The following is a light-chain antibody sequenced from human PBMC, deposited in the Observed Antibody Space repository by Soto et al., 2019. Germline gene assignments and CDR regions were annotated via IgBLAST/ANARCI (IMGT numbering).Light chain of an antibody. V-gene: IGKV3-20*01. Sequence: EIVLTQSPGTLSLSPGERATLSCRASQSVSSSYLAWYQQKPGQPPRPLIYGASSRAIGIPDRFSGSGSGTDFTLTISRLEPEDFEVYYCQQYGSSPWTFGQGTKVEIK. CDR1: QSVSSSY. CDR3: QQYGSSPWT. CDR2: GAS. J-gene: IGKJ1*01.